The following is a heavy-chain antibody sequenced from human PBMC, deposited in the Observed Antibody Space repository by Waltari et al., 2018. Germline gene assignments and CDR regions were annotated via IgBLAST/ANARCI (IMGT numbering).Heavy chain of an antibody. J-gene: IGHJ4*02. CDR2: MNPNSGNT. CDR3: ARSKRYCSGGSCYSRPFDY. D-gene: IGHD2-15*01. CDR1: GYTFTSYD. V-gene: IGHV1-8*01. Sequence: QVQLVQSGAEVKKPGASVKVSCKASGYTFTSYDINWVRQATGQGLEWMGWMNPNSGNTGYAQKFQGRVTMTRNTSISTAYMELSSLRSEDTAVYYCARSKRYCSGGSCYSRPFDYWCQGTLVTVSS.